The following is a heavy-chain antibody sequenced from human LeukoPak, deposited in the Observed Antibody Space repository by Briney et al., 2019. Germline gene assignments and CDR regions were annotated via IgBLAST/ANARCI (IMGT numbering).Heavy chain of an antibody. J-gene: IGHJ4*02. D-gene: IGHD5-18*01. Sequence: GGSLRLSCAASGFTFSSYGMHWVRQAPGKGLEWVAVIWYDGSNKYYADSVKGRFTISRDNSKNTLYLQMNSLRAEDTAVYYCAKDDTGIGDTAMGYWGQGTLVTVSS. CDR2: IWYDGSNK. CDR3: AKDDTGIGDTAMGY. CDR1: GFTFSSYG. V-gene: IGHV3-33*06.